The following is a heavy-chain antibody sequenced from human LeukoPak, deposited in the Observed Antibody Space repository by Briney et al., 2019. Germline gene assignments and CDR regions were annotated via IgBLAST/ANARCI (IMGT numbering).Heavy chain of an antibody. Sequence: SETLSLTCTVSGGSISSYYWSWIRQPAGKGLEWIGRIYTRGSTNYNPSLKSRVTMSVDTSKNQFSLRLSSVTAADTPVYYCAGTNSIPAHHNDYWGQGTLVTVSS. CDR3: AGTNSIPAHHNDY. V-gene: IGHV4-4*07. D-gene: IGHD2/OR15-2a*01. CDR2: IYTRGST. CDR1: GGSISSYY. J-gene: IGHJ4*02.